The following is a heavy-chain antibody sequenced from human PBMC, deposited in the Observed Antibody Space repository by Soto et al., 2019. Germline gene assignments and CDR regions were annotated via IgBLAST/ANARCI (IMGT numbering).Heavy chain of an antibody. Sequence: QAQLVESGGGVVQPGRSLRLSCAASGFAFSSYGMHWVRQAPGTGLEWVAVISYDGSLQHYADSVKGRFTLSRDNSKNRVLLQMSGLTADDTAVYYCASDRGYCHASDPYSWGQGCLVSVSS. CDR2: ISYDGSLQ. CDR3: ASDRGYCHASDPYS. J-gene: IGHJ4*02. CDR1: GFAFSSYG. D-gene: IGHD2-21*02. V-gene: IGHV3-30*13.